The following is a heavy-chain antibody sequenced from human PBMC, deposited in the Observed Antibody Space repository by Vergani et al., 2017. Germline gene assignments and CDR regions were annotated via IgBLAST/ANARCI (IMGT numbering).Heavy chain of an antibody. CDR2: ISSSSSYI. Sequence: EVQLVESGGGLVKPGGPLRLSCAASGFTFSSYSMNWVRQAPGKGLEWVSSISSSSSYIYYAGSVKGRLTVSRDNAKNSLYLQMNSLRAEDTAVYYCARGIYYDSSGYSVYFDYWGQGTLVTVSS. J-gene: IGHJ4*02. CDR3: ARGIYYDSSGYSVYFDY. V-gene: IGHV3-21*01. CDR1: GFTFSSYS. D-gene: IGHD3-22*01.